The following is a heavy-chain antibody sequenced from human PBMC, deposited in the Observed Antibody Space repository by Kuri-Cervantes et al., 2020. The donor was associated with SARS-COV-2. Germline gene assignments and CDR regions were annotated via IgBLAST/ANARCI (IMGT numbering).Heavy chain of an antibody. D-gene: IGHD6-13*01. CDR3: ARGQQLIDY. Sequence: GESLKISCAASGFTFSDHYMSWIRQAPGKGLEWVSYISSSRSYTNYADSVKGRFTISRDNAKNSLYLQMNSLRAEDTAVYYCARGQQLIDYWGQGTLVTVSS. CDR1: GFTFSDHY. V-gene: IGHV3-11*03. CDR2: ISSSRSYT. J-gene: IGHJ4*02.